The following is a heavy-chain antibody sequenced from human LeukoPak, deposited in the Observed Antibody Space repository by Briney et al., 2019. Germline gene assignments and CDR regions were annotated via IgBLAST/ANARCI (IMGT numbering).Heavy chain of an antibody. V-gene: IGHV3-53*01. Sequence: GGSLRLSCAASGFTVSSNYMSWVRRAPGKGLEWVSVIYSGGSTYYADSVKGRFTISRANSKNTLYLQMNSLRAEDTAVYYCAREVVVVVAATPYYYYYGMDVWGKGTTVTVSS. D-gene: IGHD2-15*01. CDR3: AREVVVVVAATPYYYYYGMDV. J-gene: IGHJ6*04. CDR1: GFTVSSNY. CDR2: IYSGGST.